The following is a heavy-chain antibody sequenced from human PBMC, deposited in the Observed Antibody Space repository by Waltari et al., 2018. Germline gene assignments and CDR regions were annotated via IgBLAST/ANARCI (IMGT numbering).Heavy chain of an antibody. Sequence: EVQLVESGGGVVQPGGSLRLPCAASGFTFADYAMHWVRQSPGKGLEWVSLISGDGGSTYYADSVKGRFTISRDNSKNSLYLQMNSLRTEDTALYYCAKGSITMVRGVIIKEGPLDYWGQGTLVTVSS. J-gene: IGHJ4*02. V-gene: IGHV3-43*02. CDR1: GFTFADYA. D-gene: IGHD3-10*01. CDR3: AKGSITMVRGVIIKEGPLDY. CDR2: ISGDGGST.